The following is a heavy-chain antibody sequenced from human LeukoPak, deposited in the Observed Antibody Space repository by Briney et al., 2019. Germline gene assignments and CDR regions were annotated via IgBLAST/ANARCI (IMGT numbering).Heavy chain of an antibody. CDR3: ARGGYSYGSYYYYYGMDV. D-gene: IGHD5-18*01. Sequence: ASVKVSCKASGYTFTGYYMHWVRQAPGQGLEWMGRINPNSGGTNYAQKFQGRVTMTRDTSISTAYMELSRLRSDDTAVYYCARGGYSYGSYYYYYGMDVWGQGTTVIVSS. J-gene: IGHJ6*02. CDR1: GYTFTGYY. CDR2: INPNSGGT. V-gene: IGHV1-2*06.